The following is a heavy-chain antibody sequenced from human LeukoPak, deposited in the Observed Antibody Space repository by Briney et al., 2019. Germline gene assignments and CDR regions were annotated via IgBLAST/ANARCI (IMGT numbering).Heavy chain of an antibody. V-gene: IGHV3-74*01. Sequence: GGSLKLSCAASGFTFSSYWMHWVRKAPGKGLVWVSRINSDGSSTSYADSVKGRFTISRDNAKNTLYLQMNSLRAEDTAVYYCARVPGGYHHYFDYWGQGTLVTVSS. CDR2: INSDGSST. CDR1: GFTFSSYW. D-gene: IGHD3-22*01. J-gene: IGHJ4*02. CDR3: ARVPGGYHHYFDY.